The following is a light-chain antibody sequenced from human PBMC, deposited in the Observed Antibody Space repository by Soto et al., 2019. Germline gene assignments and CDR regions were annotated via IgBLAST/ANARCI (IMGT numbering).Light chain of an antibody. J-gene: IGKJ3*01. CDR2: DAS. CDR1: QSVSSY. Sequence: EIVLTQSPATLSLSPGERATLSCRASQSVSSYLAWYQQKPGQAPRLLIYDASNRATGIPARFSGGGSGTDFTLTISSLEPEDFAVYYCQQRSNWFTFGPGTKVDIK. V-gene: IGKV3-11*01. CDR3: QQRSNWFT.